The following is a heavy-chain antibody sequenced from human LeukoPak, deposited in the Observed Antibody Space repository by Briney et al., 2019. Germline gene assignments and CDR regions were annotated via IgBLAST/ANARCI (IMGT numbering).Heavy chain of an antibody. Sequence: ASETLSLTCAVYGGSFSGYYWSWIRQPPGKGLEWIGEINHSGSTNYNPSLKSRVTISVDTSKNQFSLKLSSVTAADTAVYYCARGYFSSWYINWFDPWGQGTLVTVSS. V-gene: IGHV4-34*01. CDR3: ARGYFSSWYINWFDP. CDR2: INHSGST. CDR1: GGSFSGYY. J-gene: IGHJ5*02. D-gene: IGHD6-13*01.